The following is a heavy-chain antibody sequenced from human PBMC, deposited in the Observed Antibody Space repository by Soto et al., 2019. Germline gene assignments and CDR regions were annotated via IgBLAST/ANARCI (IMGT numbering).Heavy chain of an antibody. D-gene: IGHD3-9*01. CDR2: ISSSSSYI. V-gene: IGHV3-21*01. CDR1: GFTFSSYS. Sequence: EVQLVESGGGLVKPGGSLRLSCAASGFTFSSYSMNWVRQAPGNGLEWVSSISSSSSYIYYADSVKGRFTISRDNAKNSLALQMNSLRAEDTAVYYCARDVHYDILSGYYVKSWFDPWGQGTLVTVSS. CDR3: ARDVHYDILSGYYVKSWFDP. J-gene: IGHJ5*02.